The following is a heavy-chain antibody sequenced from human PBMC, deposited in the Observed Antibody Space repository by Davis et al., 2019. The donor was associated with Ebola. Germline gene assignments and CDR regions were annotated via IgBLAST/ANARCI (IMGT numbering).Heavy chain of an antibody. J-gene: IGHJ5*02. D-gene: IGHD3-10*01. V-gene: IGHV3-30*03. CDR2: ISYDGSNK. CDR1: GFTFSNAW. Sequence: PGGSLRLSCAASGFTFSNAWMSWVRQAPGKGLEWVAVISYDGSNKYYADSVKGRFTISRDNSKNTLYLQMNSLRAEDTAVYYCAREPVTGSNEKLNWFDPWGQGTLVTVSS. CDR3: AREPVTGSNEKLNWFDP.